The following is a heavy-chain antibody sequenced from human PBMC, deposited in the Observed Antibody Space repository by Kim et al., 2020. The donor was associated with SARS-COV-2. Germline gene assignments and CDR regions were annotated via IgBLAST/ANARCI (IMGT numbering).Heavy chain of an antibody. CDR2: ISYDGSNK. D-gene: IGHD5-18*01. CDR1: GFTFSSYG. Sequence: GGSLRLSCAASGFTFSSYGMHWVRQAPGKGLEWVAAISYDGSNKYYADSVKGRFTISRDNSKNTLYLQMNSLSAEDTAVYYCAKTPSVDTAMDDAFDIWGQGTMVTVSS. V-gene: IGHV3-30*18. CDR3: AKTPSVDTAMDDAFDI. J-gene: IGHJ3*02.